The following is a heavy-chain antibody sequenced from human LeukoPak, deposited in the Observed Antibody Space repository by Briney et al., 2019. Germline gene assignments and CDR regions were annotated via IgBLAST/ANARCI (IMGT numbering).Heavy chain of an antibody. CDR1: GFTFRTYG. CDR2: IWYDGTNE. Sequence: PGGSLILSCAASGFTFRTYGMHWVRQAPGTGLEWVALIWYDGTNEYYADSVKGRFTISRDNSKNTLYLQMNSLRAEDTAVYYCTRDPLYGSGSYHFDYWGQGTLVTVSS. V-gene: IGHV3-33*01. CDR3: TRDPLYGSGSYHFDY. J-gene: IGHJ4*02. D-gene: IGHD3-10*01.